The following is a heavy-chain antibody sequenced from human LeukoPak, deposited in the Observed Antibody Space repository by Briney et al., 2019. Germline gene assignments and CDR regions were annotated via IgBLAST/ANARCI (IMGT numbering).Heavy chain of an antibody. J-gene: IGHJ4*02. CDR1: GFTFSDHH. CDR3: AREVLIVVEPAANTIDY. D-gene: IGHD2-2*01. CDR2: ISGSSSTI. V-gene: IGHV3-48*04. Sequence: GGSLRLSCAASGFTFSDHHMDWVRQAPGKGLEWVSYISGSSSTISYADSVKGRFTVSRDNAKNSLFLQMNSLRVEDTAVYFCAREVLIVVEPAANTIDYWGQGTRVTVSS.